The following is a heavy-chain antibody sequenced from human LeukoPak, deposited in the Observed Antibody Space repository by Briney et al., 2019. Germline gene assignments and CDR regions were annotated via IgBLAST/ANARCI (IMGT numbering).Heavy chain of an antibody. CDR3: AREQMAATGTIDY. V-gene: IGHV4-4*07. CDR2: IYNRGNT. D-gene: IGHD6-13*01. Sequence: ASETLSLTCTVPGGSISSYYWSWIRQPAGKGLEWSGRIYNRGNTNYNPSLQSRVTMSVDSSKNQFSLRLSSVTAADTAVYYCAREQMAATGTIDYWGQGTLVTVSP. J-gene: IGHJ4*02. CDR1: GGSISSYY.